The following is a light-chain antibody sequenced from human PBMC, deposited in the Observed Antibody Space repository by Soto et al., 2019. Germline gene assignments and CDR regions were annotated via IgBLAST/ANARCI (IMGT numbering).Light chain of an antibody. CDR1: QSLLQSNGYNY. CDR3: MQSQQTPPT. V-gene: IGKV2-28*01. Sequence: DIVMTQSPLSLPVTPGEPASISCSSSQSLLQSNGYNYLDWYRQKPGQSPQLLIFFGSYRASGVPDRFSGSGSGTDFTLKIRSVEAEDVGIYYCMQSQQTPPTFGQGTRVEIK. J-gene: IGKJ1*01. CDR2: FGS.